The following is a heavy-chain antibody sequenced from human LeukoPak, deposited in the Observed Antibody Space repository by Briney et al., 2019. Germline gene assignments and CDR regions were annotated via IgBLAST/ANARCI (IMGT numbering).Heavy chain of an antibody. CDR2: FDPEDGET. J-gene: IGHJ4*02. V-gene: IGHV1-24*01. D-gene: IGHD3-22*01. CDR1: GYTLTELS. Sequence: ASVKVSCKVSGYTLTELSMHWVRQAPGKGLEWMGGFDPEDGETIYAQKFQGRVTITEDTSKDTAYMELSSLRSEDTAVYYCATSQNYYDSSGYYYGFDYWGQGTLVTVSS. CDR3: ATSQNYYDSSGYYYGFDY.